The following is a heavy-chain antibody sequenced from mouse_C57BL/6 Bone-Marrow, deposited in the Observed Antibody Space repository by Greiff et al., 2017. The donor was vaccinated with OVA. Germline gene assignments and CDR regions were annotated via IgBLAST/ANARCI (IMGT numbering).Heavy chain of an antibody. CDR1: GFTFTDYY. D-gene: IGHD1-1*01. Sequence: EVQLMESGGGLVQPGGSLSLSCAASGFTFTDYYMSWVRQPPGKALEWLGFIRNKANGYTTEYSASVKGRFTISRDNSQSILYLQMNALRAEDSATYYCARLYYYGSSYDYFDYWGQGTTLTVSS. CDR3: ARLYYYGSSYDYFDY. J-gene: IGHJ2*01. CDR2: IRNKANGYTT. V-gene: IGHV7-3*01.